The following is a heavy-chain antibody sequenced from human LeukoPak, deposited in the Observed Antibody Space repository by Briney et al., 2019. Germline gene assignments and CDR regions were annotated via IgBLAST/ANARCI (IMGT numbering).Heavy chain of an antibody. CDR3: ARGGLVTRGPWFDP. J-gene: IGHJ5*02. V-gene: IGHV4-34*01. D-gene: IGHD3/OR15-3a*01. CDR2: INHSGST. Sequence: SETLSLTCAVYGGSFSGYYWSWIRQPPGKGLEWIGEINHSGSTNYNPSLKSRVTISVDTSKNQFSLKLSSVTAADTAVYYCARGGLVTRGPWFDPWGQGTLATVSS. CDR1: GGSFSGYY.